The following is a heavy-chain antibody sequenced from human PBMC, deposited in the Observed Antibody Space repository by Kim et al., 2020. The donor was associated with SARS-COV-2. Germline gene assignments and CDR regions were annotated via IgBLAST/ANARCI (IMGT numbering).Heavy chain of an antibody. D-gene: IGHD6-13*01. CDR1: GGTFSSYA. V-gene: IGHV1-69*13. Sequence: SVKVSCKASGGTFSSYAISWVRQAPGQGLEWMGGIIPIFGTANYAQKFQGRVTITADESTSTAYMELSSLRSEDTAVYYCARDYSPQVAAADCYYYGMDVWGQGTTVTVSS. J-gene: IGHJ6*02. CDR2: IIPIFGTA. CDR3: ARDYSPQVAAADCYYYGMDV.